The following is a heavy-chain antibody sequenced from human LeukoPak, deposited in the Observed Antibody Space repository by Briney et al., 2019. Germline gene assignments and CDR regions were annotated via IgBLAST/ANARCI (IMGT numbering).Heavy chain of an antibody. CDR3: AKTIGSQVAVL. Sequence: GGSRRLSCVASGFTFPRYAMSWVRQAPGKGLEWVSAISGSGGSTYYADSVKGRFTISRDNSKNTLYLQMNSLRAEDTAVYYCAKTIGSQVAVLWGQGTLVTVSS. J-gene: IGHJ4*02. CDR2: ISGSGGST. D-gene: IGHD2-15*01. V-gene: IGHV3-23*01. CDR1: GFTFPRYA.